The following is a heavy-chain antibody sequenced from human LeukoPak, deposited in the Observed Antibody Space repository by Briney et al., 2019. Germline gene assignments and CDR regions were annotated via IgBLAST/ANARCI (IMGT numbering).Heavy chain of an antibody. Sequence: PSETLSLTCTVSGGSISSYYWTWIRQPPEKGLEWIGYVYYSGSTNYNPSLQSRVTISVDTSKNQFSLKLSSVTAADTAVYYCARLWGYCSSTSCAAFDYWGQGTLVTVSS. V-gene: IGHV4-59*08. D-gene: IGHD2-2*01. CDR3: ARLWGYCSSTSCAAFDY. CDR2: VYYSGST. J-gene: IGHJ4*02. CDR1: GGSISSYY.